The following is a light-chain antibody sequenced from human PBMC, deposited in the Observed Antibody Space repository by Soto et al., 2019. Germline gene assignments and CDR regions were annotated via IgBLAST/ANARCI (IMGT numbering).Light chain of an antibody. CDR2: GAS. V-gene: IGKV3-20*01. CDR1: QTVSSSY. J-gene: IGKJ4*01. Sequence: MVLTQSPGTLSLFSGARATLSCRASQTVSSSYLVWYQQKPGQASRLLIYGASSRATGIPDRFRGSWSGTDFTLTISRLEPEDFAVYYCQQYDSSPPITFGGWTKVDIK. CDR3: QQYDSSPPIT.